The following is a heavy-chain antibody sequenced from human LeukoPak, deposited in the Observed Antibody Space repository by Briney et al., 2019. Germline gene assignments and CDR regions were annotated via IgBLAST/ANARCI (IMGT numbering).Heavy chain of an antibody. Sequence: GGSLRLSCAASGFTFNSYWMHWVRQAPGKGLVWVSRINSDGSSTSYADSVKGRFTISRDNAKDTLYLQMNSPRAEDTAVYYCARGDYYDSSSRFDYWGQGTLVTVSS. J-gene: IGHJ4*02. D-gene: IGHD3-22*01. CDR2: INSDGSST. CDR1: GFTFNSYW. CDR3: ARGDYYDSSSRFDY. V-gene: IGHV3-74*01.